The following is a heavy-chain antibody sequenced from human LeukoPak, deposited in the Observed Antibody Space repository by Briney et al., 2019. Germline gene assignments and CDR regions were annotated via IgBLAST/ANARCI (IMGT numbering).Heavy chain of an antibody. CDR2: ISGSGGST. V-gene: IGHV3-23*01. CDR1: GFTVSSNY. CDR3: AKDGPPLEYSGSSVFDY. D-gene: IGHD1-26*01. J-gene: IGHJ4*02. Sequence: GGSLRLSCAASGFTVSSNYMSWVRQAPGKGLEWVSAISGSGGSTYYADSVKGRFTISRDNSKNTLYLQMNSLRAGDTAVYYCAKDGPPLEYSGSSVFDYWGQGTLVTVSS.